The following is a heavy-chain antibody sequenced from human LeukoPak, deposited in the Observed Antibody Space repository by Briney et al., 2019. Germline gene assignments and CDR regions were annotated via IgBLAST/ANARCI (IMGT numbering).Heavy chain of an antibody. Sequence: ASVKVSCKASGYTFTGYYMHWVRQAPGKGLEWMGGFDPEDGETIYAQKFQGRVTMTEDTSTDTAYMELSSLRSEDTAVYYCANRPPPSRYYYDSSGPFGDYYFDYWGQGTLVTVSS. D-gene: IGHD3-22*01. V-gene: IGHV1-24*01. J-gene: IGHJ4*02. CDR3: ANRPPPSRYYYDSSGPFGDYYFDY. CDR2: FDPEDGET. CDR1: GYTFTGYY.